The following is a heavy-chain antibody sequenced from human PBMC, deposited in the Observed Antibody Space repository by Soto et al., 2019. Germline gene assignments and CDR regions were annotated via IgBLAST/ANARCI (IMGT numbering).Heavy chain of an antibody. D-gene: IGHD3-22*01. Sequence: SVKVSCKASGGTFSSYAISWLRQAPGQGLEWMGGIIPIFGTANYAQKFQGRVTITADESTSTAYMELSSLRSEDTAVYYCARNGRVSVTMILENWFDPWGQGTLVTVSS. CDR1: GGTFSSYA. CDR3: ARNGRVSVTMILENWFDP. J-gene: IGHJ5*02. CDR2: IIPIFGTA. V-gene: IGHV1-69*13.